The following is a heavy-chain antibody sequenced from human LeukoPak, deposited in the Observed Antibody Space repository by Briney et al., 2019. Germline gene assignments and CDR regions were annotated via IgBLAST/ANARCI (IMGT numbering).Heavy chain of an antibody. D-gene: IGHD3-3*01. CDR3: ATDRGWRTSGYYLYYFEY. V-gene: IGHV3-7*01. Sequence: GGSLRLSCAASGFIFTNYFMSWVRQAPGKGLEWVASIKHDGSEKYYVDSVGGRFTISRDNTKNSLYLQMSSLRAEDTAVYYCATDRGWRTSGYYLYYFEYWGQGTLVTFSS. J-gene: IGHJ4*02. CDR1: GFIFTNYF. CDR2: IKHDGSEK.